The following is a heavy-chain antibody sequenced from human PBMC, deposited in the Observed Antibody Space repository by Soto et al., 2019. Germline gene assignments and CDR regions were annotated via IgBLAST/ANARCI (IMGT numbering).Heavy chain of an antibody. CDR2: ISGSGGST. Sequence: GGSLRLSCAASGFTFSSYAMSWVRQAPGKGLEWVSAISGSGGSTYYAGSVKGRFTISRDNSKNTLYLQMNSLTAEVTAVYYCAKDPPSALYYDIFPGYYFWGQGTLVTVSS. CDR1: GFTFSSYA. V-gene: IGHV3-23*01. J-gene: IGHJ4*02. CDR3: AKDPPSALYYDIFPGYYF. D-gene: IGHD3-9*01.